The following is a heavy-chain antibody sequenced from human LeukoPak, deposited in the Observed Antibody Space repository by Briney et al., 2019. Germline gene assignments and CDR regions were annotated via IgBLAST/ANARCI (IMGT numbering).Heavy chain of an antibody. Sequence: GGSLRLSCAASGFTFDDYGMSWVRQAPGKGLEWVSGINWNGGSTGYADSVKGRFTISRDNSKNTLYLQMNSLRAEDTAVYYCAKVGSSSWYRGYFDYWGQGTLVTVSS. J-gene: IGHJ4*02. CDR1: GFTFDDYG. CDR2: INWNGGST. V-gene: IGHV3-20*04. CDR3: AKVGSSSWYRGYFDY. D-gene: IGHD6-13*01.